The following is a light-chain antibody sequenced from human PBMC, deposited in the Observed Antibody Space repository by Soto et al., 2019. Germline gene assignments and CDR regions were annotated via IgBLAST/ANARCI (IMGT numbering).Light chain of an antibody. V-gene: IGKV3-20*01. J-gene: IGKJ1*01. CDR2: GAS. Sequence: EIVLTQSPGTLSLSPGERATLSCRASQSVSSSYLAWYQQKPGQAPRLLIYGASSRATGIPDRLSGSGSGTDFTLPISRLEPEDFAVDYCQQYGSPKTSGQGTKVDI. CDR1: QSVSSSY. CDR3: QQYGSPKT.